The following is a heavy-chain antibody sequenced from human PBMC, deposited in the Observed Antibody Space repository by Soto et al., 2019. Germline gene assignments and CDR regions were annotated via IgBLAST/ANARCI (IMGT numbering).Heavy chain of an antibody. CDR2: IKSKTDGGTT. J-gene: IGHJ6*02. CDR1: GFTFSNAW. D-gene: IGHD7-27*01. Sequence: EVQLVESGGGLVKPGGSPRLSCAASGFTFSNAWMNWVRQAPGKGLEWVGRIKSKTDGGTTDYAAPVKGRFTISRDDSKNTLYLQMNSLKTEDTAVYYCTTGTLGLYYYYGMDVWGQGTTVTVSS. V-gene: IGHV3-15*07. CDR3: TTGTLGLYYYYGMDV.